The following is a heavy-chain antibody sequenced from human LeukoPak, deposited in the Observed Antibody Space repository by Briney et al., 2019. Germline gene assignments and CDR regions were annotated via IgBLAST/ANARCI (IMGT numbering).Heavy chain of an antibody. CDR2: INPSGGST. D-gene: IGHD2-2*01. J-gene: IGHJ4*02. Sequence: ASVKVSCKASGYTFTSYYMHRVRQAPGQGLEWMGIINPSGGSTSYAQKFQGRVTMTRDTSTSTVYMELSSLRSEDTAVYYCAREGDIVVVPAAITLSYWGQGTLVTVSS. CDR1: GYTFTSYY. CDR3: AREGDIVVVPAAITLSY. V-gene: IGHV1-46*01.